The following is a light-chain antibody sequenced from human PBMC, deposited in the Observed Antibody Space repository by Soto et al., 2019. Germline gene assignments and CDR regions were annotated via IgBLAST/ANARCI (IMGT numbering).Light chain of an antibody. V-gene: IGLV2-14*01. CDR1: STDFGGQNY. CDR2: GVS. Sequence: QSVLTQPASVSGSLGQSITISCTGTSTDFGGQNYVSWYQQHPGRAPKLILYGVSNRPSGISNRFSGSKSGNTASLTISGLQSEDEADYYCSSYTDVVTLEVFGPGTKVTVL. CDR3: SSYTDVVTLEV. J-gene: IGLJ1*01.